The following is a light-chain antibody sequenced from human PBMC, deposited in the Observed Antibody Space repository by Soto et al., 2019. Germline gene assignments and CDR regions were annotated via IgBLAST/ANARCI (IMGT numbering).Light chain of an antibody. CDR2: TNN. CDR1: TSNIESHS. V-gene: IGLV1-44*01. CDR3: ATWDDSRKGV. J-gene: IGLJ1*01. Sequence: SALTQPPSASGTPGQRIILSCSGSTSNIESHSVNWYQQVPGTAPRLLIITNNQRPSGVPDRFSGSKSGASASLAISGLQSEDEATYYCATWDDSRKGVFGTGTKATVL.